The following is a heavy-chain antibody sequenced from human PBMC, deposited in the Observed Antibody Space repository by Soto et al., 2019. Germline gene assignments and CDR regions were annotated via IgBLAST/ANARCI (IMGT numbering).Heavy chain of an antibody. V-gene: IGHV4-59*01. CDR3: AGLRGYAGSPIDY. J-gene: IGHJ4*02. D-gene: IGHD2-15*01. Sequence: SETLSLTCTVSGGSIISGYWSWIRQPPGKGLEWIGYISYSGNTNYNPSLKSRVTMSVDTPKNQFSLRLSSVTTADTAVYYCAGLRGYAGSPIDYWGQGTLVIVSS. CDR1: GGSIISGY. CDR2: ISYSGNT.